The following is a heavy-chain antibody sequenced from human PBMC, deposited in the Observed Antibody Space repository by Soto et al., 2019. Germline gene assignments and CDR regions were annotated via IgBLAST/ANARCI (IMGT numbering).Heavy chain of an antibody. Sequence: PSETLSLTCSVSGASISAYGWTWIRQSPGKGLEWIGYMYDTGSSNYNPSLKSRVTISVDTTKNQFSLKLSSVTAADTAMYYCARLGYCNNGVCYTDRFDPWGQGTLVTVSS. CDR2: MYDTGSS. CDR3: ARLGYCNNGVCYTDRFDP. V-gene: IGHV4-59*01. D-gene: IGHD2-8*01. CDR1: GASISAYG. J-gene: IGHJ5*02.